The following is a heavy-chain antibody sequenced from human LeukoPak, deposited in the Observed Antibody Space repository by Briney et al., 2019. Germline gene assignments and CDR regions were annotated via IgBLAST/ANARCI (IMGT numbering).Heavy chain of an antibody. Sequence: GGSLRLSCAASGFSFSNYAMSWVRQAPGKGLEWVSAISGRDDSTYYADSVKGRFTISRDTSKNTLYLQMNSLRAEDTAVYYCAKWGDYDVLTGYYDSDYWGQGTLVTVSS. CDR3: AKWGDYDVLTGYYDSDY. V-gene: IGHV3-23*01. D-gene: IGHD3-9*01. CDR1: GFSFSNYA. CDR2: ISGRDDST. J-gene: IGHJ4*02.